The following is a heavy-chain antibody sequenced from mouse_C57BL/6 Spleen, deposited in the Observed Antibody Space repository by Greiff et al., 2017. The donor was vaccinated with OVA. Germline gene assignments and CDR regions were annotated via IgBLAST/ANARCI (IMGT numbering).Heavy chain of an antibody. CDR2: IDPSDSYT. D-gene: IGHD1-1*01. CDR1: GYTFTSYW. J-gene: IGHJ1*03. V-gene: IGHV1-69*01. Sequence: VKLVESGAELVMPGASVKLSCKASGYTFTSYWMHWVKQRPGQGLEWIGEIDPSDSYTNYNQKFKGKSTLTVDKSSSTAYMQLSSLTSEDSAVYYCARYGTPYWYFDVWGTGTTVTVSS. CDR3: ARYGTPYWYFDV.